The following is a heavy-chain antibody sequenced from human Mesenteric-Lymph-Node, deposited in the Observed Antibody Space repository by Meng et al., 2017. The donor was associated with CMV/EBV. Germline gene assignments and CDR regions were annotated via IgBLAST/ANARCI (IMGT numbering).Heavy chain of an antibody. D-gene: IGHD2-2*01. J-gene: IGHJ4*02. CDR3: ARVNIVVVPSTMFDY. CDR1: GGSISSSSFY. Sequence: SETLSLTCTVSGGSISSSSFYWGWIRQPPGKGLEWIGSINYSGITYYNPSLKSRVTISVDTSKNQFSLGLSSVTAADTAVYYCARVNIVVVPSTMFDYWGQGTLVTVSS. V-gene: IGHV4-39*07. CDR2: INYSGIT.